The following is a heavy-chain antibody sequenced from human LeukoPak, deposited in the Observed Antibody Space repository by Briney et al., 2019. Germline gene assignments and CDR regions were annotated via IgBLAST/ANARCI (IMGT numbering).Heavy chain of an antibody. CDR2: IYYSGST. D-gene: IGHD6-13*01. V-gene: IGHV4-39*01. Sequence: QPSETLSLTCTVSGGSISSNSYYWGWIRQPPGKGLEWIGSIYYSGSTYYNPSLKSRVTISVDTSKNQFSLKLSSVTAADTAVYYCARRRKLAAAEGVDYWGQGTLATVSS. J-gene: IGHJ4*02. CDR3: ARRRKLAAAEGVDY. CDR1: GGSISSNSYY.